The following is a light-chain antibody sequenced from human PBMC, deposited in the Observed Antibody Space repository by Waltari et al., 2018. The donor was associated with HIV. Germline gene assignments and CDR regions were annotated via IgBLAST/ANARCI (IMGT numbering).Light chain of an antibody. V-gene: IGKV1-39*01. J-gene: IGKJ1*01. Sequence: DIQLTQSPSSLSAFVGDRVTITCRKSQSISNYISWYQQKSGEAPKLLIYGASSLPSGVPLRFSGSGSGTDFSLTIISLQPEDFATYYCQQSHSSPSGTFGQGTKVEMK. CDR2: GAS. CDR1: QSISNY. CDR3: QQSHSSPSGT.